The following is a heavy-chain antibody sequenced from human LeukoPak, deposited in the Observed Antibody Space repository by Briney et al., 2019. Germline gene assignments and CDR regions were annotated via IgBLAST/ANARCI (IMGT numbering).Heavy chain of an antibody. CDR3: AKVAYSGSYYL. V-gene: IGHV3-23*01. Sequence: GGSLRLSCAASGFTFSSYAMSWVRQAPGKGLEWVSAISGSGGSTYYAHPVKGRFTISRDNSKNTLYLQMNSLRAEDTAVYYCAKVAYSGSYYLWGQGTLVTVSS. J-gene: IGHJ5*02. D-gene: IGHD1-26*01. CDR2: ISGSGGST. CDR1: GFTFSSYA.